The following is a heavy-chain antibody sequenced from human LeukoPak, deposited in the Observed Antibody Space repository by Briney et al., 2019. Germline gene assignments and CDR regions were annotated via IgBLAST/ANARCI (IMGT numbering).Heavy chain of an antibody. CDR3: ARAGVQYSIAAAGSQNDY. CDR2: ISGIGGRT. J-gene: IGHJ4*02. V-gene: IGHV3-23*01. Sequence: GGSLRLSCAASGFTFSSYAMSWVRQAPGKGLEWVSGISGIGGRTYYAVSVKGRFTISRDNAKNSLYLQMNSLRAEDTAVYYCARAGVQYSIAAAGSQNDYWGQGTLVTVSS. CDR1: GFTFSSYA. D-gene: IGHD6-13*01.